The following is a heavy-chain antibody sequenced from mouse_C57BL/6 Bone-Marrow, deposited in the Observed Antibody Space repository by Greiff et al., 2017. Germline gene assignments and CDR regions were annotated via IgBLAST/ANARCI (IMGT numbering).Heavy chain of an antibody. CDR3: ARNLWLRRDYYAMDY. Sequence: VQLQQSGPELVKPGASVKIPCKASGYTFTDYNMDWVKQSHGKSLEWIGDINPNNGGTIYNQKFKGKATLTVDKSSSTADMELRSLTSEDTAVYYCARNLWLRRDYYAMDYWGQGTSVTVSS. D-gene: IGHD2-2*01. CDR1: GYTFTDYN. J-gene: IGHJ4*01. CDR2: INPNNGGT. V-gene: IGHV1-18*01.